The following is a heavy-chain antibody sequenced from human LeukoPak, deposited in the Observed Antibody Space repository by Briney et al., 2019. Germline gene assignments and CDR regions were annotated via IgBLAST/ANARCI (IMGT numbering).Heavy chain of an antibody. CDR2: IYYSVST. CDR1: GGSISSYY. Sequence: SETLSLTCTVSGGSISSYYWSWIRQPPGKGLEWIGYIYYSVSTNYNPSLKSRVTISVDTSKNQFSLKLSSVTAADTAVYYCASTALGEYFDWFHFDYWGQGTLVTVSS. V-gene: IGHV4-59*01. CDR3: ASTALGEYFDWFHFDY. J-gene: IGHJ4*02. D-gene: IGHD3-9*01.